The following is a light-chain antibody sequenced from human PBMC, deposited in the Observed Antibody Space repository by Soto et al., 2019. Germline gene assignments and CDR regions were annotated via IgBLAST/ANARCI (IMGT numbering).Light chain of an antibody. CDR1: QSISFW. CDR3: QQYSTYPNT. J-gene: IGKJ2*01. CDR2: KAS. V-gene: IGKV1-5*03. Sequence: DIQVTQSPSTLSASVGDRVTITCRASQSISFWLAWYQQKQGKVPKLLIYKASSLESGVPSRFSGSESGTEFTLTISSLQPDDFATYYCQQYSTYPNTFGQGTKLEIK.